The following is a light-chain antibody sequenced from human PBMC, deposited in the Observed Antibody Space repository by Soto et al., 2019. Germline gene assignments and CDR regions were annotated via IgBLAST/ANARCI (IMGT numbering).Light chain of an antibody. V-gene: IGLV1-40*01. CDR3: QSYDSSLSGAAV. J-gene: IGLJ7*01. Sequence: QLVLTQPPSVSGAPGQRVTISCTGSSSNIGAGYDVHWYQQLPGTAPKLLIYGNSNRPSGVPDRFSGSKSGTSASLAITGLQAEDEADYYCQSYDSSLSGAAVFGGDTQLTVL. CDR2: GNS. CDR1: SSNIGAGYD.